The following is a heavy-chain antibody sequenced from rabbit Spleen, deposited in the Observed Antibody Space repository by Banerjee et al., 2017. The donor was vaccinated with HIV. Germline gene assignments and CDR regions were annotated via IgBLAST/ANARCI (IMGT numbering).Heavy chain of an antibody. D-gene: IGHD4-1*01. Sequence: QEQLVESGGGLVQPEGSLTLTCTSSGFSFSSSYDMCWVRQAPGKGLEWIGYIYSTIHYTYYASWAKGRFTISKPSSTTVTLQMTSLTVADTATYFCARVSEISGWGEDLWGQGTLVTVS. CDR2: IYSTIHYT. J-gene: IGHJ4*01. CDR1: GFSFSSSYD. CDR3: ARVSEISGWGEDL. V-gene: IGHV1S45*01.